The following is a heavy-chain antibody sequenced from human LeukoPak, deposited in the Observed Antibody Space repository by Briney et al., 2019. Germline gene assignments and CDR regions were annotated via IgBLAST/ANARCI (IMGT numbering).Heavy chain of an antibody. Sequence: GGSLRLSCAASGFTFSSYSMNWVRQAPGKGLEWVSSISSSSSYIHYADSVKGRFTISRDNAKNSLYLQMNSLRAEDTAVYYCARAEKLLWFGEPKGDYWGQGTLVTASS. CDR3: ARAEKLLWFGEPKGDY. J-gene: IGHJ4*02. CDR1: GFTFSSYS. D-gene: IGHD3-10*01. V-gene: IGHV3-21*01. CDR2: ISSSSSYI.